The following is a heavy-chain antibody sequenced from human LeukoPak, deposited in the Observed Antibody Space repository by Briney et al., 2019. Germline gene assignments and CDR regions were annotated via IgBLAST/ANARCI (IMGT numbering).Heavy chain of an antibody. CDR1: GYTFTSYW. CDR2: IYPGDSDL. CDR3: ARHEAVATITSFAY. V-gene: IGHV5-51*01. D-gene: IGHD5-24*01. Sequence: GESLKISCKGSGYTFTSYWIGWVRQMPGKGLEWIGIIYPGDSDLRYNPSFQGQVTISADKSISTAYLQWSSLKASDTAIYYCARHEAVATITSFAYWGQGTLVTVSS. J-gene: IGHJ4*02.